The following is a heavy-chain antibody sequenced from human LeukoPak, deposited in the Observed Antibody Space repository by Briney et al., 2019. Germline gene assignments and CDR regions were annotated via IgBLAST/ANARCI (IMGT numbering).Heavy chain of an antibody. D-gene: IGHD3-16*01. J-gene: IGHJ3*02. Sequence: GRSLRLSCAASGFTFSSYGMHWVRQAPGKGLEWVAVIWYDGSNKYYADSVKGRFTISRDDSKNTLYLQMNSLRAEDTAVCYCAREGGDAFDIWGQGTMVTVSS. CDR2: IWYDGSNK. CDR1: GFTFSSYG. V-gene: IGHV3-33*01. CDR3: AREGGDAFDI.